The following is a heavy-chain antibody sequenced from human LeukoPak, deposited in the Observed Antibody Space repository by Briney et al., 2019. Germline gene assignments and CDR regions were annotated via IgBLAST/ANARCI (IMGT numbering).Heavy chain of an antibody. J-gene: IGHJ4*02. Sequence: KPSATLSLTCAGDGGSFSGYYWSWIRQPPGKGLEGIGEFNHSVSTNYNPSLKSRVTISVDTSKNQFSLKLSSVTAADTAVYYCARFPLRIQLWSTSAFWGQGTLVTVSS. CDR1: GGSFSGYY. D-gene: IGHD5-18*01. V-gene: IGHV4-34*01. CDR2: FNHSVST. CDR3: ARFPLRIQLWSTSAF.